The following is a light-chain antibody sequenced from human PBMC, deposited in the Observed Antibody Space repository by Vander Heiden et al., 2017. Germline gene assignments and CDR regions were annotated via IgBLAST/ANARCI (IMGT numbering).Light chain of an antibody. V-gene: IGKV4-1*01. CDR2: WAS. CDR1: QSILHSSDNKDY. CDR3: QQYYDTRT. Sequence: DIVMNQSPDSLAVSLGEGATINCKSSQSILHSSDNKDYLAWYQQKPGQPPKLLISWASTRESGVPDRFSGSWSGTDFTLTISSLQAEDVAVYYCQQYYDTRTFGQGTKVEIK. J-gene: IGKJ1*01.